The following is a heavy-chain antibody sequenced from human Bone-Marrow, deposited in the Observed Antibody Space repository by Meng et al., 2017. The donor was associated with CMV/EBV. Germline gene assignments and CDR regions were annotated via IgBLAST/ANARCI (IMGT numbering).Heavy chain of an antibody. J-gene: IGHJ4*02. CDR2: IYPGDSDT. D-gene: IGHD6-13*01. CDR1: GYSFTSYW. CDR3: ARHGALGYSSSWYLVY. Sequence: GEDLKTSWQGSGYSFTSYWIGWVRQMPGKGLEWMGIIYPGDSDTRYSPSFQGQVTISDDKSISTAYLQWSSLKASDTAMYYCARHGALGYSSSWYLVYGGQGTLVTVSS. V-gene: IGHV5-51*01.